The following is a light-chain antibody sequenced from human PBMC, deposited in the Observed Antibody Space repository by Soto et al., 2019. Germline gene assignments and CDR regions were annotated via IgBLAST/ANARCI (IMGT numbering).Light chain of an antibody. CDR2: EIS. CDR1: QGVGNS. V-gene: IGKV1-17*01. J-gene: IGKJ3*01. Sequence: DIQMTQSPSSLSASAGDRVTITCRASQGVGNSLDWYQQKPGKAPKRLIYEISSLQTGVPSRFSGTGSGTEFTLTISGLQPEDFATYYCLQHTSYPFTFGPGTKVYIK. CDR3: LQHTSYPFT.